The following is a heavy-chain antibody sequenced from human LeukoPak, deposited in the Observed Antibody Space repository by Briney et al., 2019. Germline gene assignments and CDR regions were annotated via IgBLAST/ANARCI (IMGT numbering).Heavy chain of an antibody. Sequence: SETLSLTCTVSGGSISSYYWSWIGQPPGKGLEWIGYIYYSGSTNYNPSLKSRVTISVDTSKNQFSLKLSSVTAADTAVYYCARPIIAGRRDAFDIWGQGTMVTVSS. CDR2: IYYSGST. CDR3: ARPIIAGRRDAFDI. J-gene: IGHJ3*02. CDR1: GGSISSYY. D-gene: IGHD6-13*01. V-gene: IGHV4-59*01.